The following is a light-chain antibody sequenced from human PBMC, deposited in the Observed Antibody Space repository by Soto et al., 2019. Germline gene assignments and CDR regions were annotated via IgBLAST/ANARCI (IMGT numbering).Light chain of an antibody. Sequence: DIQLTQSPSSLSASLVDRVTLTCLASQSISSYLNWYQQKPGKAPKLLIYAASSLQSGVPSRFSGSGSGTDFTLTISSLQPEDFATYYCQQSYSTPPITFGQGTRLEIK. J-gene: IGKJ5*01. CDR3: QQSYSTPPIT. V-gene: IGKV1-39*01. CDR1: QSISSY. CDR2: AAS.